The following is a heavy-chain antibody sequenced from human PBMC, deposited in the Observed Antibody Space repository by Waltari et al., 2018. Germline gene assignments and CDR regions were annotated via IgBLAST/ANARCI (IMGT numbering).Heavy chain of an antibody. Sequence: QVQLQESGPGLVKPSETLSLTCAVSGGSISRYYWSWIRQPPGKGLEWIGYIYYSGSTNYNPSLKSRVTISVDTSKNQFSLKLSSVTAADTAVYYCARDLQYFQHWGQGTLVTVSS. CDR3: ARDLQYFQH. V-gene: IGHV4-59*01. J-gene: IGHJ1*01. CDR1: GGSISRYY. CDR2: IYYSGST.